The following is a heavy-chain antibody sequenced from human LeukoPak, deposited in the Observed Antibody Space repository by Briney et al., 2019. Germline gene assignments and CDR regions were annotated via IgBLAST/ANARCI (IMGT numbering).Heavy chain of an antibody. V-gene: IGHV3-30-3*01. Sequence: GSLRLSCAASGFTFSSYAMHWVRQAPGKGLEWVSAISYDGSGKHYADSVKGRFTISRDNSKNTLYLQMNSLRPEDTAVYYCEVDIVATTVFDSWGQGILVTVSS. D-gene: IGHD5-12*01. CDR3: EVDIVATTVFDS. CDR1: GFTFSSYA. J-gene: IGHJ4*02. CDR2: ISYDGSGK.